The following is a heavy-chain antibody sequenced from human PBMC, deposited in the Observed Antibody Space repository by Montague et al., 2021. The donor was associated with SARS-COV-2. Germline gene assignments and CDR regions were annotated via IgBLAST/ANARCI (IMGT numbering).Heavy chain of an antibody. V-gene: IGHV3-23*01. CDR1: GFTFSTYA. J-gene: IGHJ4*02. CDR2: ISGSGGGT. CDR3: AKGFLSGDVVLPY. D-gene: IGHD4-17*01. Sequence: SLRLSCAASGFTFSTYAMNWVRQAPGKGLEWVSGISGSGGGTFYADSVKGRFTISRDNSKNTMYLQMNSLRAEDTAVYFCAKGFLSGDVVLPYWGREPWSPSPQ.